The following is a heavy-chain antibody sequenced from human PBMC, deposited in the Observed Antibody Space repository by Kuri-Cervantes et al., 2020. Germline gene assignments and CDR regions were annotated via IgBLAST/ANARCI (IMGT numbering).Heavy chain of an antibody. J-gene: IGHJ4*02. Sequence: ASVKVSCKASGYTFTTYDINWVRQATGQGLEWMGWMNPNSGNTGYAQKFQGRVTMTRNTSISTAYMELSSLRSEDTAVYYCARGPELDYYFSWFGEFPWYFDYWGQGTLVTVSS. CDR1: GYTFTTYD. CDR3: ARGPELDYYFSWFGEFPWYFDY. D-gene: IGHD3-10*01. V-gene: IGHV1-8*02. CDR2: MNPNSGNT.